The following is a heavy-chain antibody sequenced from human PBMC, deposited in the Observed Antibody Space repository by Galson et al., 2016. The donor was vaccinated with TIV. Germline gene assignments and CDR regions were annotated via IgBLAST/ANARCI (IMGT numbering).Heavy chain of an antibody. J-gene: IGHJ6*02. Sequence: SLRLSCAASGFTFSTYVMHWVRQAPGTGLEWVAFVRYDRSHKNYADSVKGRFTISRDNSKYTLYLEMNSLRAEDTAVYYCAKGIAIFGVIPPGGGMDVWGQGTTVTVSS. CDR1: GFTFSTYV. D-gene: IGHD3-3*01. CDR3: AKGIAIFGVIPPGGGMDV. V-gene: IGHV3-30*02. CDR2: VRYDRSHK.